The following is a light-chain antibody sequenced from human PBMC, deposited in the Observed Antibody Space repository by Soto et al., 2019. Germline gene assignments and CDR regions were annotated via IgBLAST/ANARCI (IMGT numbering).Light chain of an antibody. CDR2: DNN. Sequence: QAVVTQPPSVSGAPGQRGTISCTGSSSNIGAGSDVHWYQQFPGTAPKLLIYDNNNRPSGVPDRFSGSKSGTSASLAITGLQAEDEADYYCQSYDGSLKLFGGGTKLTVL. V-gene: IGLV1-40*01. J-gene: IGLJ2*01. CDR1: SSNIGAGSD. CDR3: QSYDGSLKL.